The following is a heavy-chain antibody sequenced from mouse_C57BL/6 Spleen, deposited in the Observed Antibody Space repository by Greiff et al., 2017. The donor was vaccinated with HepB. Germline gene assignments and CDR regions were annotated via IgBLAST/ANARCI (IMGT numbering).Heavy chain of an antibody. D-gene: IGHD1-1*01. CDR2: ILPSIGRT. V-gene: IGHV15-2*01. CDR1: DSEVFPIAY. J-gene: IGHJ1*03. CDR3: ARNYYGSSYMYFDV. Sequence: QVQLQQSGSELRSPGSSVKLSCKDFDSEVFPIAYMSWVRQKPGHGFEWIGGILPSIGRTIYGEKFEDKATLDADTLSNTAYLELNSLTSEDSAIYYCARNYYGSSYMYFDVWGTGTTVTVSS.